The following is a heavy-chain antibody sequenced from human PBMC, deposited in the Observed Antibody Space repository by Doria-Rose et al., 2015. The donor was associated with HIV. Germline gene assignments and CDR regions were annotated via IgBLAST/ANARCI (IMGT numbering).Heavy chain of an antibody. Sequence: QVQLQESGPGLVKPSETLSLTCSVSGGSISHYYWSWIRQPPGKGLEYIGDIFYTGSTNCSPSLKSRVSISIDTSKNKFSLGLSSVTAADTAVYYCARVLSGTYDYWGQGTLVTVSS. D-gene: IGHD1-26*01. J-gene: IGHJ4*02. V-gene: IGHV4-59*01. CDR1: GGSISHYY. CDR3: ARVLSGTYDY. CDR2: IFYTGST.